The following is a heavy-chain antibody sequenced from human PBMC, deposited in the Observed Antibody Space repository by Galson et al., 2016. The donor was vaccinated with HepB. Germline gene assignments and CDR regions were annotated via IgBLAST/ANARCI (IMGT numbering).Heavy chain of an antibody. D-gene: IGHD1-26*01. V-gene: IGHV3-7*03. Sequence: SLRLSCAASGFTFSSYWMNWVRQAPGKGLQWVANIKKDGNEKNYVDSVKGRFTISRDNAKNSLYLQMNSPRAEDTAVYYCAGGAGWTEDYWGQGTLVTVSS. CDR2: IKKDGNEK. J-gene: IGHJ4*02. CDR1: GFTFSSYW. CDR3: AGGAGWTEDY.